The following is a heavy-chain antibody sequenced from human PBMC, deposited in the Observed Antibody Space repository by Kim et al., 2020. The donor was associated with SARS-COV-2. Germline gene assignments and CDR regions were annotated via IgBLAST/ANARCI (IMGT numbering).Heavy chain of an antibody. CDR3: AKDLRAAAHFYYYGMDV. CDR2: ISYDGSNK. J-gene: IGHJ6*02. CDR1: GFTFSSYG. V-gene: IGHV3-30*18. D-gene: IGHD2-2*01. Sequence: GGSLRLSCAASGFTFSSYGMHWVRQAPGKGLEWVAVISYDGSNKYYADSVKGRFTISRDNSKNTLYLQMNSLRAEDTAVYYCAKDLRAAAHFYYYGMDVWGQGPTVTVSS.